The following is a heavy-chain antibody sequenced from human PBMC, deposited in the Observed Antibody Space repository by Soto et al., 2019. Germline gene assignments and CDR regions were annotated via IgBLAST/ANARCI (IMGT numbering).Heavy chain of an antibody. CDR2: ISYSGST. Sequence: PSETLSPTCTVSCGSISSGDFYWSLIRQPPGKGLEWIGYISYSGSTDYNPSLKSRVTISFDASKNQISLQVRSATAADAAVYYCARDLKEYCSDGKCNWFDPWGQGTLVTVSS. D-gene: IGHD2-15*01. V-gene: IGHV4-61*08. CDR1: CGSISSGDFY. J-gene: IGHJ5*02. CDR3: ARDLKEYCSDGKCNWFDP.